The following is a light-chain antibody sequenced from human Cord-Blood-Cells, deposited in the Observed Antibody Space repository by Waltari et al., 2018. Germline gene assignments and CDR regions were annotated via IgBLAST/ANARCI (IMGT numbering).Light chain of an antibody. CDR3: SSYTSSSTLV. V-gene: IGLV2-14*03. CDR1: SSDVGGYHY. Sequence: QSALTQPASVSGSPGQSIIISCPGTSSDVGGYHYFTWYQQHPGKAPKLMIYDVSNRPSGVSNRFSGSKSGNTASLTISGLQAEDEADYYCSSYTSSSTLVFGGGTKLTVL. CDR2: DVS. J-gene: IGLJ3*02.